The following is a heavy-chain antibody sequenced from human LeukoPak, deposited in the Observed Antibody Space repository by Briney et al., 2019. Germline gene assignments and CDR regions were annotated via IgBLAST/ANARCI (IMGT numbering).Heavy chain of an antibody. CDR2: IIPIFGTA. V-gene: IGHV1-69*05. Sequence: SVKVSCKASGGTFSRYAMSWVRQAPGQGLEWMGGIIPIFGTANYAQKFQGRVTITTAESTSTAYMELSSLRSEDTAVYYCARDGWNGYYYMDVWGKGTTVTVSS. CDR3: ARDGWNGYYYMDV. J-gene: IGHJ6*03. D-gene: IGHD2-8*01. CDR1: GGTFSRYA.